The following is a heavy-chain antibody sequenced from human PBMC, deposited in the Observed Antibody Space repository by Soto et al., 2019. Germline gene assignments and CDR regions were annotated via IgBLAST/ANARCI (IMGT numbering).Heavy chain of an antibody. Sequence: QVQLQQWGAGLLKPSEPLSLTCAVYGGSFSGYYWTWIRQPPGTGLEWIGEINHSGSTNYNPSLKRRVTRSVDTPKNQFSLKLTSVTAAVTAVYYCARDKITGLFDYWGQGTLVTVSS. CDR2: INHSGST. CDR1: GGSFSGYY. D-gene: IGHD2-8*02. CDR3: ARDKITGLFDY. J-gene: IGHJ4*02. V-gene: IGHV4-34*01.